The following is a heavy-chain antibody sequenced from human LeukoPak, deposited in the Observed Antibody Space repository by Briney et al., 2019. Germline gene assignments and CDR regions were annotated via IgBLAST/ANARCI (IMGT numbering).Heavy chain of an antibody. D-gene: IGHD2-8*01. J-gene: IGHJ5*02. V-gene: IGHV1-2*02. CDR2: INPNTGDT. CDR1: GYRFIDYF. CDR3: ARDVMMGYEQGWFDP. Sequence: GASVKVSCKASGYRFIDYFIHWVRQAHGSGPEFMGWINPNTGDTKYVQRFQGRVTMTRDTSSSTAYMELSGLNSDDTAMYFCARDVMMGYEQGWFDPWGQGTLVTVSS.